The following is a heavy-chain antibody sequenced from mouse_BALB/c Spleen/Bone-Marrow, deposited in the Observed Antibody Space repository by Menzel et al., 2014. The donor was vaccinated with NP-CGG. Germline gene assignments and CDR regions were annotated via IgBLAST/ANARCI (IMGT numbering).Heavy chain of an antibody. CDR2: IDPANGNT. V-gene: IGHV14-3*02. Sequence: VQLQQSGAELVKPGASVKLSCTASGFNIKDTYMHWVKQRPEQGLEWIGRIDPANGNTKYDPKFQGKATITADTSSNTAYLQLSILTSEDTAVYYCAMITTGAWFAYWGQGTLVTVSA. J-gene: IGHJ3*01. D-gene: IGHD2-4*01. CDR3: AMITTGAWFAY. CDR1: GFNIKDTY.